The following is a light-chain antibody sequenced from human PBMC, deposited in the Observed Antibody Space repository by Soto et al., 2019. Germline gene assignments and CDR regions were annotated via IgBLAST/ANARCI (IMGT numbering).Light chain of an antibody. J-gene: IGKJ3*01. CDR1: QSVSSSY. V-gene: IGKV3-20*01. CDR3: QQYNNWPFT. CDR2: GAS. Sequence: EIVLTQSPGTLSLSPGERATLSCRASQSVSSSYLAWYQQRPGQAPRLLIYGASNRATGIPDRFSGSGSGTDFTLTISRLEPEDFAVYYCQQYNNWPFTFGPGTKVDIK.